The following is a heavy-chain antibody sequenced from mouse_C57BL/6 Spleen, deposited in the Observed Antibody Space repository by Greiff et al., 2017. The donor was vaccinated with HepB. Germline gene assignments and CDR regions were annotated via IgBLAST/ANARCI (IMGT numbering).Heavy chain of an antibody. CDR3: ARSGDYDRDWYFDV. V-gene: IGHV1-55*01. D-gene: IGHD2-4*01. CDR1: GYTFTSYW. J-gene: IGHJ1*03. CDR2: IYPGSGST. Sequence: QVQLQQPGAELVKPGASVKMSCKASGYTFTSYWITWVKQRPGQGLEWIGDIYPGSGSTNYNEKFKSKATLTVDTSSSTAYMQLSSLTSEDSAVYYCARSGDYDRDWYFDVWGTGTTVTVSS.